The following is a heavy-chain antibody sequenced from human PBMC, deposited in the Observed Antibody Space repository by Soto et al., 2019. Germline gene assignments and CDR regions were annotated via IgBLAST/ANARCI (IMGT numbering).Heavy chain of an antibody. V-gene: IGHV5-10-1*01. Sequence: PGESLKISCKGSGYSFTSYWISWVRQMPGKGLEWMGRIDPSDSYTNYSPSFQGHVTISADKSISTAYLQWSSLKASDTAMYYCARHLSGYSFNYYYYGMDVWGQGTTVTVSS. CDR3: ARHLSGYSFNYYYYGMDV. CDR1: GYSFTSYW. CDR2: IDPSDSYT. J-gene: IGHJ6*02. D-gene: IGHD5-18*01.